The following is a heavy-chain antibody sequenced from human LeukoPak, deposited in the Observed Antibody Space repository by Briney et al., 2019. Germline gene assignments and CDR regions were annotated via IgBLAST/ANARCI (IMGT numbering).Heavy chain of an antibody. CDR2: IRYDGSDS. CDR1: GFTFGDYA. D-gene: IGHD2-21*01. V-gene: IGHV3-30*02. J-gene: IGHJ3*01. Sequence: PGGSLGLSCSAFGFTFGDYAFHWVRQAPGEGLEWLAFIRYDGSDSYYADSVKGRFTISRDNSKKTLHLQMDSLRTEDTAFYYCALIGVVIPPDTYDVWGQGTLVTVSS. CDR3: ALIGVVIPPDTYDV.